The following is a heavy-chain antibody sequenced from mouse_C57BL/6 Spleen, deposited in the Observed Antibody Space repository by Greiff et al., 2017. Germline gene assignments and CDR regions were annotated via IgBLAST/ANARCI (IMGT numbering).Heavy chain of an antibody. CDR2: INPYNGDT. V-gene: IGHV1-20*01. CDR1: GYSFTGYF. CDR3: ARGATVVARDYWYFDV. J-gene: IGHJ1*03. Sequence: VQLQQSGPELVKPGDSVKISCKASGYSFTGYFMNWVMQSHGKSLEWIGRINPYNGDTFYNQKFKGKATLTVDKSSSTAHMELRSLTSEDSAVYYCARGATVVARDYWYFDVWGTGTTVTVSS. D-gene: IGHD1-1*01.